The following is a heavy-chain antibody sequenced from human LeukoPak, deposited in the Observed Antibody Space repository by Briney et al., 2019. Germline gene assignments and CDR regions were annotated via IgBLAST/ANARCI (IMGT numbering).Heavy chain of an antibody. CDR3: ARGLGTYDSSELTWPMISF. CDR1: GYTFTGYY. D-gene: IGHD3-22*01. J-gene: IGHJ4*02. V-gene: IGHV1-2*02. CDR2: INPNSGGT. Sequence: ASVKVSCKASGYTFTGYYMHWVRQAPGQGLEWMGWINPNSGGTNYAQKFQGRVTMTRDTSISTAYVELSRLRSDDTAVYYCARGLGTYDSSELTWPMISFWGQGTLVTVSS.